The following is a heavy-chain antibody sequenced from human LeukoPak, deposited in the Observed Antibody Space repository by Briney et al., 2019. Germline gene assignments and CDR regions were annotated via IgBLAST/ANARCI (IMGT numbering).Heavy chain of an antibody. Sequence: GGSLRLSCVASGFTFSSYEMNWVRQAPGKGLEWISYISSSGRTIYYADSVKGRFTISRDDAKNSLYLQMNTLRAEDTALYYCARGRELGLYYFDYWGQGTLVTVSS. CDR2: ISSSGRTI. D-gene: IGHD7-27*01. V-gene: IGHV3-48*03. CDR3: ARGRELGLYYFDY. J-gene: IGHJ4*02. CDR1: GFTFSSYE.